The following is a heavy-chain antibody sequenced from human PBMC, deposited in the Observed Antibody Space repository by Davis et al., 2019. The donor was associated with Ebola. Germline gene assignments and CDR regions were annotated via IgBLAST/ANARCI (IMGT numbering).Heavy chain of an antibody. V-gene: IGHV3-23*01. D-gene: IGHD1-26*01. Sequence: GESLKISCVASGFTFSTYGMHWVRQAPGKGLEWVSTLGTSADTYYADSVKGRFTISRDNSKNTLYLQMNGLRVEDTAIYYCAKDTSNIWFDIWGQGTMVTVSS. CDR2: LGTSADT. CDR1: GFTFSTYG. CDR3: AKDTSNIWFDI. J-gene: IGHJ3*02.